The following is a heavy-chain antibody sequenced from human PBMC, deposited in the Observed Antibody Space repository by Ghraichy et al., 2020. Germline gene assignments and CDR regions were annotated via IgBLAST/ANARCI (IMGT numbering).Heavy chain of an antibody. V-gene: IGHV3-74*01. Sequence: GGSLRLSCAASGFTFSSYWMNWVRQAPGKGLVWVSRITSDGSSITYADSVKGRFTISRDNAKNTLYLQMNSLRAEDTVVYYCARTTLTQSYGMDVWGQGTTDSVSS. CDR3: ARTTLTQSYGMDV. CDR2: ITSDGSSI. D-gene: IGHD4-17*01. CDR1: GFTFSSYW. J-gene: IGHJ6*02.